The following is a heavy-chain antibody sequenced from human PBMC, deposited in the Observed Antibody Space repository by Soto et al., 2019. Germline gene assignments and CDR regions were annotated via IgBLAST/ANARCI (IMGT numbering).Heavy chain of an antibody. CDR3: ARDWSEPAVAGTLDY. CDR2: ISANKDLT. J-gene: IGHJ4*02. V-gene: IGHV1-18*04. Sequence: EASVKVSCKASGYTFTSNGISWVRQAPGQGLEWMGWISANKDLTKYAEKVQGRVTMTTDTSTSTAYMELRSLRSDDTAVYYCARDWSEPAVAGTLDYWGQGSPVTVSS. CDR1: GYTFTSNG. D-gene: IGHD6-19*01.